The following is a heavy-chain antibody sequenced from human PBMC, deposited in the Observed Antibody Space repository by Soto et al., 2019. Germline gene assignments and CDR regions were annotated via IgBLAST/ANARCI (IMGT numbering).Heavy chain of an antibody. CDR1: VYTANLYG. CDR3: AKSGVSSGHESPDFDS. D-gene: IGHD6-25*01. Sequence: SGNASFHSSVYTANLYGFTFVRQAPGQELEWMGWISGFNGNTNYAADLHGRLTMTTDTSSSTGYMEIRGLRSVDTAVYYCAKSGVSSGHESPDFDSWGQGTLVTGSS. V-gene: IGHV1-18*01. CDR2: ISGFNGNT. J-gene: IGHJ4*02.